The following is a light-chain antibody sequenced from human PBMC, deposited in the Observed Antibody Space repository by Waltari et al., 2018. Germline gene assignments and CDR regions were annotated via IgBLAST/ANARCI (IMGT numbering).Light chain of an antibody. Sequence: EIVLTQSPATLSLSPGERATLSCRASQSLGRYLAWYQQKPGQAPRLLIYDASDRATGIPARFSATGSGTEFTLTISSLEAEDFAVYYCHQRSNWPPMHTFGQGTKLEIK. CDR3: HQRSNWPPMHT. V-gene: IGKV3-11*01. J-gene: IGKJ2*01. CDR1: QSLGRY. CDR2: DAS.